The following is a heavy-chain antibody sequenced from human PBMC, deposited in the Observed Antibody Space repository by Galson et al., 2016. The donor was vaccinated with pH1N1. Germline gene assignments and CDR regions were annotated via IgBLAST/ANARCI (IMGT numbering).Heavy chain of an antibody. Sequence: SLRLSCAASGFAFSNDGIHWVRQAPGKGLEWVAVIWFDGSNTHYADSVKGRFTISSDDSKNTVFLQMDSLRAEDTAIYYCARGNPPSSPVDYWGQGTLVTVSS. CDR2: IWFDGSNT. CDR1: GFAFSNDG. CDR3: ARGNPPSSPVDY. V-gene: IGHV3-33*01. J-gene: IGHJ4*02.